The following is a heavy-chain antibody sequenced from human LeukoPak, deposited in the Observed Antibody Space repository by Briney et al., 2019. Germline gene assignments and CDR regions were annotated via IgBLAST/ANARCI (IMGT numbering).Heavy chain of an antibody. V-gene: IGHV4-59*08. D-gene: IGHD3-22*01. CDR2: IYYSGST. Sequence: NTSETLSLTCTVSGGSISSYYWSWVRQPPGKGLEWLGYIYYSGSTDYNPSLKGRATISVDTSKNQFSLKLSSVTAADTAVYYCARHKDHYDSSGYYSPSDYWGQGTLVTVSS. CDR1: GGSISSYY. J-gene: IGHJ4*02. CDR3: ARHKDHYDSSGYYSPSDY.